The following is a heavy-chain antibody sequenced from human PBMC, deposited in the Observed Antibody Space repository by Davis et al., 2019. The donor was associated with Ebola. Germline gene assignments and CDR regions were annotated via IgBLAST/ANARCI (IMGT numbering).Heavy chain of an antibody. D-gene: IGHD6-6*01. V-gene: IGHV1-69*05. Sequence: AASVKVSCKASGGTFSSYAISWVRQAPGQGLEWMGGIIPIFGTANYAQKFQGRVTMTRDTSTSTVYMELSSLRSEDTAVYYCARTYHIAARIVWGQGTLVTVSS. CDR3: ARTYHIAARIV. CDR1: GGTFSSYA. CDR2: IIPIFGTA. J-gene: IGHJ4*02.